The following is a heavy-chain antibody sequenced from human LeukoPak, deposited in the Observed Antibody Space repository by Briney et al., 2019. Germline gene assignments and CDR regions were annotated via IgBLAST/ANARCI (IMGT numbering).Heavy chain of an antibody. CDR2: ISYNSDTT. Sequence: GGSLRLSCAASGFTFDDYAMHWVRQAPGKGLEWVSGISYNSDTTAYADSVKGRFTISRDNAKNSLYLQMNSLRAEDTALYYCAKDYCGGDCYSGWYFDLWGRGTLVTVSS. D-gene: IGHD2-21*02. V-gene: IGHV3-9*01. CDR3: AKDYCGGDCYSGWYFDL. CDR1: GFTFDDYA. J-gene: IGHJ2*01.